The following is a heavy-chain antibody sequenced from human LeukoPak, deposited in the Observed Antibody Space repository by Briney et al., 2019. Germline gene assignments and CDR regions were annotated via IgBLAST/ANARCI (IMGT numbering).Heavy chain of an antibody. CDR1: GYTFVDFD. Sequence: ASVKVSCKASGYTFVDFDINWVRQAAGQGLEWIGWINPNSGGTNYAQKLQGRVTMTTDTSTSTAYMELRSLRSDDTAVYYCARDPQPIAAAGGDYWGQGTLVTVSS. CDR3: ARDPQPIAAAGGDY. J-gene: IGHJ4*02. D-gene: IGHD6-13*01. V-gene: IGHV1-18*01. CDR2: INPNSGGT.